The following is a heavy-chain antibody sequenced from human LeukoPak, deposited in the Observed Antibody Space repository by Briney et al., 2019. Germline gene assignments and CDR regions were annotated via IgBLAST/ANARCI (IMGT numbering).Heavy chain of an antibody. CDR1: GFTFSSYA. CDR2: ISYDGSNK. Sequence: PGGSLRLSCEASGFTFSSYAMHWVRQAPGKGLEWVAVISYDGSNKYYADSVKGRFTISRDNSKNTLYLQMNSLRAEDTAVYYCAREVDTGGLHLDYWGQGTLVTVSS. V-gene: IGHV3-30*04. CDR3: AREVDTGGLHLDY. J-gene: IGHJ4*02. D-gene: IGHD4-11*01.